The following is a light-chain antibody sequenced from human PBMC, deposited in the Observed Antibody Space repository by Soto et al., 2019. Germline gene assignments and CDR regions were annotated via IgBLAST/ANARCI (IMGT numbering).Light chain of an antibody. Sequence: EIVRTQSPATLCVSPGQRATLSCRASQRVSSDLAWYQQKPGQPPRILIHGASTRATGIPARFSGSGSGTEFTLTISSLQSEDFAVYYCQQYINWPSTCGQGTKLEIK. J-gene: IGKJ2*01. CDR2: GAS. CDR1: QRVSSD. CDR3: QQYINWPST. V-gene: IGKV3-15*01.